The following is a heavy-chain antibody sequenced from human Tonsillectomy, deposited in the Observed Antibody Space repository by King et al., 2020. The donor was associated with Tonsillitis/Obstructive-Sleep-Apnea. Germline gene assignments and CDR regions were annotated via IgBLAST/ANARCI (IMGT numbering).Heavy chain of an antibody. J-gene: IGHJ6*03. D-gene: IGHD3-3*01. Sequence: VQVVESGGGLVQPGGSLRLSCAASGFTVSSSYMSWVRQAPGKGVEWVSGIYSGGSTYYADSVKGRFTTSRDNSKNTLYLQINSLRAEDTAVYYCARDGHNYDFWSGYSYYYYMDVWGKGTTVTVSS. CDR2: IYSGGST. CDR1: GFTVSSSY. V-gene: IGHV3-66*01. CDR3: ARDGHNYDFWSGYSYYYYMDV.